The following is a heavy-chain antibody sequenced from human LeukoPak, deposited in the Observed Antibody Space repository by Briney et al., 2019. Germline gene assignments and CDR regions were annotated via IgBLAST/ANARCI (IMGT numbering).Heavy chain of an antibody. CDR1: GFTFSTYW. V-gene: IGHV3-74*01. CDR3: VRGYTYGLDN. D-gene: IGHD5-18*01. Sequence: GGSLRLPCGASGFTFSTYWMHWVRQAPGKGLVRVSRIDVDGSTTGYADSVKGRFTISRDNAKNTLYLQMNSLRAEDTAVYYCVRGYTYGLDNWGQGTLVTVSS. J-gene: IGHJ4*02. CDR2: IDVDGSTT.